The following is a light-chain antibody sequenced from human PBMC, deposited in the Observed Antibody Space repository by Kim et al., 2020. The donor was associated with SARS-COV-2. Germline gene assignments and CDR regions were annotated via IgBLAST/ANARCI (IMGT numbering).Light chain of an antibody. J-gene: IGKJ1*01. Sequence: DIQMTQSPSTLSASVGDRVTITCRASQSISSWLSWYQQKPGKAPKLLIYKASILESVVPSRFSGSGSGTEFTLTISSLQPEDFATYYCQQYDSYSGAFGQGTKVDIK. CDR3: QQYDSYSGA. CDR1: QSISSW. V-gene: IGKV1-5*03. CDR2: KAS.